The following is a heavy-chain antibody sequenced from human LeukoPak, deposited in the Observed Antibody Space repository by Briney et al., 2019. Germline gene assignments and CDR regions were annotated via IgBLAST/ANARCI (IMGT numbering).Heavy chain of an antibody. CDR3: ARCIAVADNWFDP. CDR2: INHSGST. Sequence: SETLSLTCAVYGGSFSGYYWSWIRQPPGKGLEWIGEINHSGSTNYNPSLKSRVTISVDTSKNQFSLKLSSVTAADTAVYYCARCIAVADNWFDPWGQGTLVTVSS. CDR1: GGSFSGYY. J-gene: IGHJ5*02. V-gene: IGHV4-34*01. D-gene: IGHD6-19*01.